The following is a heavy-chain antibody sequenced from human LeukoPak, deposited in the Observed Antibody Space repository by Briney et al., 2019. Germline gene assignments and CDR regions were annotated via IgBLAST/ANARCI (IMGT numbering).Heavy chain of an antibody. J-gene: IGHJ6*02. CDR1: GYTFTGYF. CDR3: AKVSQLLRDVAYYYYGMDV. D-gene: IGHD2-21*02. V-gene: IGHV1-2*02. Sequence: ASVKVSCKASGYTFTGYFLHWMRQAPGQGLEWMGWISPKTGDTNSEQKFQGRVTMTRDTSIGTAYMELTRLRSDDTALYYCAKVSQLLRDVAYYYYGMDVWGQGTTVTVSS. CDR2: ISPKTGDT.